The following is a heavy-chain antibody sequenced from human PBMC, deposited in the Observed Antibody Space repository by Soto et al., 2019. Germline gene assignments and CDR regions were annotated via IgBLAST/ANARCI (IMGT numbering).Heavy chain of an antibody. J-gene: IGHJ6*02. CDR1: GFTVSGYR. Sequence: GSLRLSCAASGFTVSGYRFRWVRQAPGKGLEWVANIKQDGSEKYYVDSVKGRFTISRDNAKNSLYLQMNSLRAEDTAVYYCARDLRFLEWLKNGMDVWGQGTTVTVSS. V-gene: IGHV3-7*01. D-gene: IGHD3-3*01. CDR2: IKQDGSEK. CDR3: ARDLRFLEWLKNGMDV.